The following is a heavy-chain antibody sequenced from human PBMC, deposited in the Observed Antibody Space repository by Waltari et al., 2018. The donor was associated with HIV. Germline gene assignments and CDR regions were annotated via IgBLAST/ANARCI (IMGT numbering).Heavy chain of an antibody. CDR2: TKQDGGEK. V-gene: IGHV3-7*01. CDR3: ATCRTFDY. Sequence: EVLLVESGGGLVQPGGSLRLSCTASGFLFTSYLMSWVRQAPGKRLEWVANTKQDGGEKYDVDSARGRFTLSWDNAKNSLYLQMNSLRADDTAMYYCATCRTFDYWGQGTLVTVSS. CDR1: GFLFTSYL. J-gene: IGHJ4*02.